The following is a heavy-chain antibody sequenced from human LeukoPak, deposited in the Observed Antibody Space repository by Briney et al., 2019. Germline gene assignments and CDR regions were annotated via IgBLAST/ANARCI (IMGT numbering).Heavy chain of an antibody. CDR2: MYYRGST. D-gene: IGHD1-7*01. V-gene: IGHV4-39*07. J-gene: IGHJ4*02. CDR1: GISISTHFYY. CDR3: VRSETIWYYFDY. Sequence: SETLSLTCTVSGISISTHFYYWGWIRQTPGKALEWIGNMYYRGSTYYNPSLNSRVSMSLDTSKNQFSLRLSSVTAADTAVYFCVRSETIWYYFDYWGQGRLVTVSS.